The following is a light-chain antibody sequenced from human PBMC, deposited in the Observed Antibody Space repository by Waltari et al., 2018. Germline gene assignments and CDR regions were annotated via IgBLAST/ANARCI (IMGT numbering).Light chain of an antibody. CDR2: DAS. J-gene: IGKJ4*01. CDR1: QSVNNF. CDR3: QQRSNLLT. Sequence: EVVLTQTPAPLSLSPGERATLPCRASQSVNNFVGWYQQKSGQAPRLLIYDASNRAAGIPARFSGSGSGTEFTLTITSLEPEDFAIYYCQQRSNLLTFGGGTKVEIK. V-gene: IGKV3-11*01.